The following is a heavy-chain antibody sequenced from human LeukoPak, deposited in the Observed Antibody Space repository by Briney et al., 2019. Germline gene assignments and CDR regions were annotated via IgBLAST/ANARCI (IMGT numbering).Heavy chain of an antibody. CDR1: GYTFISYS. J-gene: IGHJ4*02. CDR3: ARDRPYYGSGRTFYFDF. CDR2: ISGYNGNT. Sequence: ASVKVSCKASGYTFISYSINWVRQAPGQGLERMGWISGYNGNTKYAQKLQGRVTMTTDTSTSTAYMELRSLRSDDTAVYYCARDRPYYGSGRTFYFDFWGQGTLVTVSS. V-gene: IGHV1-18*04. D-gene: IGHD3-10*01.